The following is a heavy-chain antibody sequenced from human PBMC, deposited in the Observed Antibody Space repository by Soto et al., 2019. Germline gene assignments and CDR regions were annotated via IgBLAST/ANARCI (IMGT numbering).Heavy chain of an antibody. J-gene: IGHJ4*02. CDR3: ARGGRGAAAAQFDY. V-gene: IGHV1-69*13. CDR2: IIPIFGTA. Sequence: ASVKVSCKASGGTFSSYAISWVRQAPGQGLEWMGGIIPIFGTANYAQKFQGRVTITADESTSTAYMELSSLRSEDTAVYYCARGGRGAAAAQFDYWGQGTLVTVSS. D-gene: IGHD6-13*01. CDR1: GGTFSSYA.